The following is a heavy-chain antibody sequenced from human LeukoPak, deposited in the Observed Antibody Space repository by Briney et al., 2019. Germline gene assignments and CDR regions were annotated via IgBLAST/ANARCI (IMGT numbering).Heavy chain of an antibody. CDR1: GGSISSGGYS. CDR2: IYYSGST. CDR3: ARERGSGWYDMAFDY. V-gene: IGHV4-30-4*07. D-gene: IGHD6-19*01. Sequence: SETLSLTCAVSGGSISSGGYSWSWIRQPPGKGLEWIGYIYYSGSTYYNPSLKSRVTISVDTSKNQFSLKLSSVTAADTAVYYCARERGSGWYDMAFDYWGQGTLVTVSS. J-gene: IGHJ4*02.